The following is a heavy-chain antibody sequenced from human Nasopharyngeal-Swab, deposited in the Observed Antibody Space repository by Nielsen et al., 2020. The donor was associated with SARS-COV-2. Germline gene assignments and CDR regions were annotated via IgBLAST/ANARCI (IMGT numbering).Heavy chain of an antibody. Sequence: SETLSLTCAVSGYSISSGYYCGWIRQPPGKGLEWIGSIYHSGSTYYNPSLKSRVTISVDTSKNQFSLKLSSVTAADTAVYYCARDGVIWFGEMGHNWFDPWGQGTLVTVSS. V-gene: IGHV4-38-2*02. D-gene: IGHD3-10*01. J-gene: IGHJ5*02. CDR1: GYSISSGYY. CDR2: IYHSGST. CDR3: ARDGVIWFGEMGHNWFDP.